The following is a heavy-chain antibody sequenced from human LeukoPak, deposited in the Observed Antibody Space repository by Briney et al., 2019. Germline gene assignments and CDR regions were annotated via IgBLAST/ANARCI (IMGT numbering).Heavy chain of an antibody. Sequence: SVKVSCKASGGTFSSYAISWVRQAPGQGLEWMGGMIPIFGTANYAQKFQGRVTITADESTSTAYMELSSLRSEDTAVYYCAASPDYYDSSGYSYYFDYWGQGTLVTVSS. CDR1: GGTFSSYA. D-gene: IGHD3-22*01. J-gene: IGHJ4*02. CDR3: AASPDYYDSSGYSYYFDY. V-gene: IGHV1-69*13. CDR2: MIPIFGTA.